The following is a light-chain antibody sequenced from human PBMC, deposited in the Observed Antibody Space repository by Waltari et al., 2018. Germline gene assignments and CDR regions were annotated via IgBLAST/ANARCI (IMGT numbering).Light chain of an antibody. CDR3: QSYDTSLSVV. CDR1: SSNSGAGYD. CDR2: GNN. Sequence: QSVLTQPPSVSGAPGQRVALSCTGSSSNSGAGYDVHWYQQLPRTAPKLLIYGNNNRPSGVPDRFFGSTYGTSASLAITGLQAEDEADYYCQSYDTSLSVVFGGGTKLTVL. J-gene: IGLJ3*02. V-gene: IGLV1-40*01.